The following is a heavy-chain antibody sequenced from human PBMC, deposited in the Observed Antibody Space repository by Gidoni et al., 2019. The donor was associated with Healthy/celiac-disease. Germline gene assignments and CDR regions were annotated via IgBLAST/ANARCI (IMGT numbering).Heavy chain of an antibody. V-gene: IGHV1-46*03. CDR2: INPSGGST. D-gene: IGHD6-13*01. Sequence: QVQLVQSGAEFKKPGASVKVSFKASGYPFTSYYLNWVRQAPGQGLEWMGIINPSGGSTSYAQKFQGRVTMTRDTSTSTVYMELSSLRSEDTAVYYCARGRYSSSWQWDYTNWFDPWGQGTLVTVSS. J-gene: IGHJ5*02. CDR3: ARGRYSSSWQWDYTNWFDP. CDR1: GYPFTSYY.